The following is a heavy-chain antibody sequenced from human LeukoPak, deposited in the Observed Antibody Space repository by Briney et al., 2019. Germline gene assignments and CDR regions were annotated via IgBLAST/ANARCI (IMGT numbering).Heavy chain of an antibody. CDR2: IVVGSGNT. Sequence: SVKVSCKASGFTFTSSAMQWVRQARGQRLERIGWIVVGSGNTNYAQKFQERVTITRDMSTSTAYMELSSLRSEDTAVYYCAAASRSYRRIDYWGQGTLVTVSS. J-gene: IGHJ4*02. D-gene: IGHD1-26*01. CDR1: GFTFTSSA. CDR3: AAASRSYRRIDY. V-gene: IGHV1-58*02.